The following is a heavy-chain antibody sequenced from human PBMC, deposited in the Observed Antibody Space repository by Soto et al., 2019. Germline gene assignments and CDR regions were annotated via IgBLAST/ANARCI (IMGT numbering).Heavy chain of an antibody. CDR2: IVHSGST. V-gene: IGHV4-34*12. CDR1: GGSFSGYY. Sequence: SETLSLTCAVYGGSFSGYYWSWIRQPPGKGLEWIGEIVHSGSTNYNPALKSRVTISADTSKNQLSLKVTSVTAADTAVYYCGGSTGLDYHYATDVWGRGTTVTVS. CDR3: GGSTGLDYHYATDV. D-gene: IGHD4-17*01. J-gene: IGHJ6*02.